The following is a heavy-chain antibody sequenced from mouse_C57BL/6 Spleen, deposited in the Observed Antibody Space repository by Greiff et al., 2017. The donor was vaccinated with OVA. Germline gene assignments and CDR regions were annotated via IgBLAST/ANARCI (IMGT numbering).Heavy chain of an antibody. J-gene: IGHJ2*01. CDR3: ASGYYGSGEGRPYLDY. Sequence: QVQLQQPGTELVKPGASVKLSCKASGYTFTSYWMHWVKQRPGQGLEWIGNINPSNGGTNYNEKFKSKATLTVDKSSSTAYMQLSSLTSEDSAVYYGASGYYGSGEGRPYLDYWGKGTTLTVSS. D-gene: IGHD1-1*01. CDR1: GYTFTSYW. CDR2: INPSNGGT. V-gene: IGHV1-53*01.